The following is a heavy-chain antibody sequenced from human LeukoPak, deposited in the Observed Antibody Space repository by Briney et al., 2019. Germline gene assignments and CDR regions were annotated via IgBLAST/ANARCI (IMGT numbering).Heavy chain of an antibody. CDR2: ISGSGGST. CDR1: GFTFSSYG. Sequence: QPGGSLRLSCAASGFTFSSYGMSWVRQAPGKGLEWVSAISGSGGSTYYADSVKGRFTISRDNAKNSLYLQMNSLRAEDTAVYYCARVKGEVMHAAFDICGQGTMVTVSS. D-gene: IGHD3-16*01. J-gene: IGHJ3*02. CDR3: ARVKGEVMHAAFDI. V-gene: IGHV3-23*01.